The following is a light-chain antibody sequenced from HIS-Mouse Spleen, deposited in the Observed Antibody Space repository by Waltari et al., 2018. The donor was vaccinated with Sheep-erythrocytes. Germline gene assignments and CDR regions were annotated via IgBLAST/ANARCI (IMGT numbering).Light chain of an antibody. CDR1: SSAVGRYNL. CDR2: EGS. V-gene: IGLV2-23*01. Sequence: QSALTQPASVSGSPGQSITISCTGTSSAVGRYNLSSWYQQPPGKAPKLLIYEGSKRPSGVSNRFSGSKSGNTASLTISGLQAEDEADYYCCSYAGSSTPWVFGGGTKLTVL. J-gene: IGLJ3*02. CDR3: CSYAGSSTPWV.